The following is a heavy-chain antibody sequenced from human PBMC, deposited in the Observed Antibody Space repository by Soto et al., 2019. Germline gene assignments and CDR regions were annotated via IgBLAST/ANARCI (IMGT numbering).Heavy chain of an antibody. J-gene: IGHJ5*02. Sequence: QVQLQESGPGLVKPSETLSLTCTVSGGSISSDYWSWIRQPPGKGLEWIGYIYYSGSTNYNPSLMSSGTISVATSKHQFSLKLRSVTAPATAVYYCARLGRYCSGGRCYAWFDPWGQGTLVPVSS. CDR2: IYYSGST. CDR3: ARLGRYCSGGRCYAWFDP. CDR1: GGSISSDY. D-gene: IGHD2-15*01. V-gene: IGHV4-59*08.